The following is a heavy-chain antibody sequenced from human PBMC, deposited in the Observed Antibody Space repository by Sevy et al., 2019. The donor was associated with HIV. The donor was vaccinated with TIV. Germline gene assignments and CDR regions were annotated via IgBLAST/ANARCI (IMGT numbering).Heavy chain of an antibody. Sequence: GGSLRLSCAASGFTFSSYWMSWVRQAPGKGLEWVANIKQDGSEKYYVDSVKGRLSMSRDNAKNSLYLRMNSLRAVDTAVYYCARDFRGPDAFDIWGQGTMVIVSS. J-gene: IGHJ3*02. D-gene: IGHD6-25*01. CDR3: ARDFRGPDAFDI. CDR2: IKQDGSEK. CDR1: GFTFSSYW. V-gene: IGHV3-7*01.